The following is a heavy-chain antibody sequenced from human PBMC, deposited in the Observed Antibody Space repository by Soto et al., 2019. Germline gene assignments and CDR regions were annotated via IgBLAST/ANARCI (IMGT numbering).Heavy chain of an antibody. Sequence: PGGSLRLSCAASGFTFSSYAMHWVRQAPGKGLEWVAVISYDGSNKYYADSVKGRFTISRDNSKNTLYLQMNSLRAEDTAVYYCAREWVSGSYYYYYGMDVWGQGTTVTVSS. J-gene: IGHJ6*02. CDR3: AREWVSGSYYYYYGMDV. D-gene: IGHD1-26*01. V-gene: IGHV3-30-3*01. CDR2: ISYDGSNK. CDR1: GFTFSSYA.